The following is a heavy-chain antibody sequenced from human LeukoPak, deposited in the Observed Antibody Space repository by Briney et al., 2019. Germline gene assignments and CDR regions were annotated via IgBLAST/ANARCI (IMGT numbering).Heavy chain of an antibody. J-gene: IGHJ4*02. CDR1: GGSTSSSSYY. CDR2: IYYTGST. V-gene: IGHV4-39*01. CDR3: ARNRKVATAGDY. D-gene: IGHD5-18*01. Sequence: SETLSLTCTVSGGSTSSSSYYWSWVRQPPGKGLEWIGSIYYTGSTYYNPSLKSRVTISLDTSKNQFSLKLISVTAADTAVSYCARNRKVATAGDYWGQGTLVTVSS.